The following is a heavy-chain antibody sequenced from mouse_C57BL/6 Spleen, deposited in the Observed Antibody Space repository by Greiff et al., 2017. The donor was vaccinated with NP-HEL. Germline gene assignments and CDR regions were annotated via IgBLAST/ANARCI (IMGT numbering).Heavy chain of an antibody. CDR2: INPGSGGT. CDR3: ARSETAQAIDY. Sequence: VQLQQSGAELVRPGTSVKVSCKASGYAFTNYLIEWVKQRPGQGLEWIGVINPGSGGTNYNEKFKGKATLTADKSSSTAYMQLSSLTSEDSAVYCCARSETAQAIDYWGQGTTLTVSS. V-gene: IGHV1-54*01. J-gene: IGHJ2*01. D-gene: IGHD3-2*02. CDR1: GYAFTNYL.